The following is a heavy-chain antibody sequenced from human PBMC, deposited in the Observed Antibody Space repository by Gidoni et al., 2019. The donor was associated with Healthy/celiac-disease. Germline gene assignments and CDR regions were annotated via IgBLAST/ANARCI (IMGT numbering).Heavy chain of an antibody. CDR1: GGSSSSSNW. Sequence: QAQRQESRPGLVKPSGTLALTCAVCGGSSSSSNWWSWVRQPPGKGLESMGEIYHRWRTNYNPSLKSRVPISVDKSMNQFSLKLSPLTAADTAVYYCASRGRGGNWFDPWGQGTLVTVSS. D-gene: IGHD1-26*01. V-gene: IGHV4-4*02. J-gene: IGHJ5*02. CDR3: ASRGRGGNWFDP. CDR2: IYHRWRT.